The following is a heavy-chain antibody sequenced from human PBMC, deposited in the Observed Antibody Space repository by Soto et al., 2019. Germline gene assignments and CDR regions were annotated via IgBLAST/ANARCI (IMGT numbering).Heavy chain of an antibody. Sequence: QVQLQESGPGLVKPSGTLSLTCAVSGASIISENWWTWVRQSPGKGLGWIGEIHHTGSTTSNPSLDSRVTMSVDKSKNHFSLILSSVTAADTALYYCAKSWELRRVFASWGQGTLVTVSS. V-gene: IGHV4-4*02. CDR3: AKSWELRRVFAS. J-gene: IGHJ4*02. CDR2: IHHTGST. CDR1: GASIISENW. D-gene: IGHD1-26*01.